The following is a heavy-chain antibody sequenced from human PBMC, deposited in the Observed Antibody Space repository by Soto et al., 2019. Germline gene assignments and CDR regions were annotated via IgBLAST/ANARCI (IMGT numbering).Heavy chain of an antibody. J-gene: IGHJ4*02. CDR1: GFTFSTYG. D-gene: IGHD6-19*01. CDR3: AKVHATIAVGGTFEY. CDR2: ISGSGGSI. V-gene: IGHV3-23*01. Sequence: EVQLLESGGGLVQPGWSLRLSCAASGFTFSTYGMSWVRQAPGKGLEWVSIISGSGGSIYYADTVKGRFTISRDNSKNKLYLQMNSVRAEDTAVYYCAKVHATIAVGGTFEYWGQGTLFIVSP.